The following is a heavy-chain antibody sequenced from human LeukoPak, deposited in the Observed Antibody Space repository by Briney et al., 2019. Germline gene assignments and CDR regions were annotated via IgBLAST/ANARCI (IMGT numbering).Heavy chain of an antibody. D-gene: IGHD3-22*01. Sequence: PGRSLRLSCAASGSTFSSYAMHWVRQAPGKGLEWVAVISYDGSNKYYADSVKGRFTISRDNSKNTLYLQMNSLRAEDTAVYYCASDYYDSSGYYHEEDGDYWGQGTLVTVSS. CDR3: ASDYYDSSGYYHEEDGDY. CDR2: ISYDGSNK. CDR1: GSTFSSYA. J-gene: IGHJ4*02. V-gene: IGHV3-30*01.